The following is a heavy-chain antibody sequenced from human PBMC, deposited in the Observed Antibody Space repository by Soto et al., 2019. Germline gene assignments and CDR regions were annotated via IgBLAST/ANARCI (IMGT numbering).Heavy chain of an antibody. Sequence: ASVKVSCKASGYTFTSYAMHWVRQAPGQRLEWMGWINAGNGNTKYSQKFQGRVTITRDTSASTAYMELSSLRSEDTAVYYCARSYSSSSWFFNWFDPWGQGTLVTVSS. CDR1: GYTFTSYA. V-gene: IGHV1-3*01. J-gene: IGHJ5*02. D-gene: IGHD6-13*01. CDR2: INAGNGNT. CDR3: ARSYSSSSWFFNWFDP.